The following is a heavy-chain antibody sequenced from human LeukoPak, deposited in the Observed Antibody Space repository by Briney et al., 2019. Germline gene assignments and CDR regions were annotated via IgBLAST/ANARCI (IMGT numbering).Heavy chain of an antibody. CDR1: GYTFTSYG. CDR2: ISAYNGNT. J-gene: IGHJ6*03. V-gene: IGHV1-18*01. D-gene: IGHD1-26*01. CDR3: ARVTSELGNSYYYYYMDV. Sequence: ASVKVSCKASGYTFTSYGISWVRQVPGQGLEWMGWISAYNGNTNYAQKLQGRVTMTTDTSTSTAYMELRSLRSDDTAVYYCARVTSELGNSYYYYYMDVWGKGTTVTVSS.